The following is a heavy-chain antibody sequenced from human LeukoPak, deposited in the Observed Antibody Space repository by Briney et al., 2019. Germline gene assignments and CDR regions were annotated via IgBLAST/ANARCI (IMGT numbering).Heavy chain of an antibody. V-gene: IGHV3-30*02. CDR2: IRNDGSKD. D-gene: IGHD6-13*01. J-gene: IGHJ5*02. Sequence: GGSLRLSCAVSGFTFRDFGMQWVRQAPGKGLEWVAFIRNDGSKDYYPDSVKGRFTISRDNSRTTLYLQMHSLRIEDTAVYYCVKGGSSSHNWFDPWGQGILVTVSS. CDR1: GFTFRDFG. CDR3: VKGGSSSHNWFDP.